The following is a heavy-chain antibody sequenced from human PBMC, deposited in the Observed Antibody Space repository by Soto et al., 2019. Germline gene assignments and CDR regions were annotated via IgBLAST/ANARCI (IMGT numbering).Heavy chain of an antibody. CDR1: GGSISSGGYS. V-gene: IGHV4-30-2*01. Sequence: LSLTCAVSGGSISSGGYSWSWIRQPPGKGLEWIGYIYHSGSTYYNPSLKSRVTISVDRSKNQFSLKLSSVTAADTAVYYCASLLAYCGGDCPDAFDIWGQGTMVTVSS. J-gene: IGHJ3*02. CDR3: ASLLAYCGGDCPDAFDI. D-gene: IGHD2-21*02. CDR2: IYHSGST.